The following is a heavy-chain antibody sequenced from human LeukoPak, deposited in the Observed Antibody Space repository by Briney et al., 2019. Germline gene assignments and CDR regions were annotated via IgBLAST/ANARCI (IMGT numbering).Heavy chain of an antibody. J-gene: IGHJ6*03. CDR1: GFTLKNYW. D-gene: IGHD3-3*01. Sequence: GGSLMLCCGVSGFTLKNYWMGWGRQAPGKGVGWVANINKDGSEKYYVDSVKGRLTISRANAKNSLYLQMNSLRAEDTAVYYCARDQGFSYYYYYMDVWGTGTTVTVSS. CDR2: INKDGSEK. CDR3: ARDQGFSYYYYYMDV. V-gene: IGHV3-7*03.